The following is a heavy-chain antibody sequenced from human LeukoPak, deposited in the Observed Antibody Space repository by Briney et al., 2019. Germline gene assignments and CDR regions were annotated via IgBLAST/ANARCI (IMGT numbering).Heavy chain of an antibody. CDR1: GFTFSGFW. J-gene: IGHJ4*02. CDR3: ARGPRVATYYFDY. V-gene: IGHV3-7*01. Sequence: GGSLRLSCAVSGFTFSGFWMSWSRQAPGKGLEWVASINSDGSEGYYADVVKGRFTISRDNAKNSLYLQINSLRAEDTAVYYCARGPRVATYYFDYWGQGTLVTVSS. D-gene: IGHD5-12*01. CDR2: INSDGSEG.